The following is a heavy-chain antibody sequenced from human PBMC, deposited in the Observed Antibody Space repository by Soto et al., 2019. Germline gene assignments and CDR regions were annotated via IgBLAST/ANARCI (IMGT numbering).Heavy chain of an antibody. CDR2: ISYDGSNK. CDR1: GFTFSTHG. CDR3: ARGHDLARDQYYSGLDV. D-gene: IGHD3-16*01. J-gene: IGHJ6*02. V-gene: IGHV3-30*03. Sequence: QVQLVESGGGVVQPGRSLGLSCVASGFTFSTHGIHWVRQAPGKGLEWVAVISYDGSNKYYADSVKGRFTISRDNSKNKLYLQMNSMTTADTDVYFCARGHDLARDQYYSGLDVWGQGTTVTVSS.